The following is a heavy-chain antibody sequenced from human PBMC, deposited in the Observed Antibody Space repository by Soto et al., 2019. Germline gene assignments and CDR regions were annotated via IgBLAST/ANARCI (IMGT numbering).Heavy chain of an antibody. J-gene: IGHJ4*02. V-gene: IGHV4-39*01. CDR3: ARHFVAVVIKGWGY. D-gene: IGHD3-10*01. CDR1: GGSIDRSNYY. CDR2: TYYNGNA. Sequence: QLQLQESGPGLVKPSETLSLTCNVSGGSIDRSNYYWDWLRQPPGKGLEWIGTTYYNGNAYYNPSLRSPVSMSVDTSKNQFSLKLISVTATDTAVYYCARHFVAVVIKGWGYWGQGKLVTVSS.